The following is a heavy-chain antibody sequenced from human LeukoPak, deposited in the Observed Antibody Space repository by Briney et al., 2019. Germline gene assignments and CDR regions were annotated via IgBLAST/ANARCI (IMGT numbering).Heavy chain of an antibody. CDR2: IYYSGST. D-gene: IGHD1-26*01. J-gene: IGHJ3*02. CDR3: ARSGSYGPGDAFDI. V-gene: IGHV4-30-4*01. Sequence: PSETLSLTCTVSGGSISSGDYYWSWIRQPPGKGLEWIGYIYYSGSTYYNPSLKSRVTISVDTSKNQFSPKLSSVTAADAAVYYCARSGSYGPGDAFDIWGQGTMVTVSS. CDR1: GGSISSGDYY.